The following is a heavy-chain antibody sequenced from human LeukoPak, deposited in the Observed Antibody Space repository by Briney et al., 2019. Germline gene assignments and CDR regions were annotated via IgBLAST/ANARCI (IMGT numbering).Heavy chain of an antibody. V-gene: IGHV3-21*01. CDR1: GFTFSDYH. CDR3: AREAVTTSFSSAGGYYYYGMDV. CDR2: ISSSSSYI. J-gene: IGHJ6*02. D-gene: IGHD4-11*01. Sequence: GGSLRLSCAASGFTFSDYHMSWVRQAPGKGLEWVSSISSSSSYIYYADSVKGRFTISRDNAKNSLYLQMNSLRAEDTAVYYCAREAVTTSFSSAGGYYYYGMDVWGQGTTVTVSS.